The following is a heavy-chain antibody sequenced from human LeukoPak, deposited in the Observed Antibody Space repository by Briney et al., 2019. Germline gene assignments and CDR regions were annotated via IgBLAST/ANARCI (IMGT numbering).Heavy chain of an antibody. CDR2: IYKSGST. V-gene: IGHV4-4*07. D-gene: IGHD3-22*01. CDR1: GGSISTYY. CDR3: AREEYFQDSNGYSYYFHS. J-gene: IGHJ4*02. Sequence: SETLSLTCTVSGGSISTYYWSWIRQSAGKGLEWIGRIYKSGSTNYNPSFRRRVTMSVDTSKNQFSLHVTSVTAADTAVYYCAREEYFQDSNGYSYYFHSWGQGSLVTVSS.